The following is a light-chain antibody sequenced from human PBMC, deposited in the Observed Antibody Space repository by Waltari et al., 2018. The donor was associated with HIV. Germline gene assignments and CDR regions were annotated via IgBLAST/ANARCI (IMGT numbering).Light chain of an antibody. Sequence: VVVTQSPLSLPVSLGQPASISCNPSQSLLYSDGNTYLNWFHRRPGQSPRRLIYRVSNRDSGVPDRFSGSGSGTDFTLKISRVEAEDVGVYYCMQGTHWPITFGQGTRLEIK. V-gene: IGKV2-30*01. J-gene: IGKJ5*01. CDR2: RVS. CDR1: QSLLYSDGNTY. CDR3: MQGTHWPIT.